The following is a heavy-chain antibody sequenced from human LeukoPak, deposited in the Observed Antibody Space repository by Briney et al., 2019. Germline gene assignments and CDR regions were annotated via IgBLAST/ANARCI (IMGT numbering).Heavy chain of an antibody. CDR2: INPNSGGT. Sequence: GASVKVSCKASGYTFTGYYMHWVRQAPGQGLEWMGWINPNSGGTNYAQKFQGRVTVTRDTSISTAYMELSRLRSDDTAVYYCARNGYKGPYDYYMDVWGKGTTVTVSS. D-gene: IGHD5-24*01. J-gene: IGHJ6*03. V-gene: IGHV1-2*02. CDR3: ARNGYKGPYDYYMDV. CDR1: GYTFTGYY.